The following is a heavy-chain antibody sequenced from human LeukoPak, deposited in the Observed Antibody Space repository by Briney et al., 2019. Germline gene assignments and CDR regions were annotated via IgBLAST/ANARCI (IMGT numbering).Heavy chain of an antibody. J-gene: IGHJ4*02. CDR3: ARDLNGSGSYYGEVDY. V-gene: IGHV3-23*01. CDR2: ISGSGGST. CDR1: GFTFSSYA. Sequence: GGSLRLSCAASGFTFSSYAMSWVRQAPGKGLEWVSAISGSGGSTYYADSVKGRFTISRDNSKNTLYLQMNSLRAEDTAVYYCARDLNGSGSYYGEVDYWGQGTLVTVSS. D-gene: IGHD3-10*01.